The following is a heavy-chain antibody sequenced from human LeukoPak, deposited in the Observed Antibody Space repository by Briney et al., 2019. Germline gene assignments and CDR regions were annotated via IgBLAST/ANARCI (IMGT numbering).Heavy chain of an antibody. J-gene: IGHJ4*02. CDR2: IYRSGST. CDR1: GYSVSSGYY. D-gene: IGHD3-3*01. CDR3: ARGRYYDFWSGYYHFDY. Sequence: PSETLSLTCAVPGYSVSSGYYWGWTRQPAGVGREGIGSIYRSGSTYYNSSLKSRVTISVDTCKHQFSLKLSSVTAADTAVYYCARGRYYDFWSGYYHFDYWGQGTLVSVSS. V-gene: IGHV4-38-2*01.